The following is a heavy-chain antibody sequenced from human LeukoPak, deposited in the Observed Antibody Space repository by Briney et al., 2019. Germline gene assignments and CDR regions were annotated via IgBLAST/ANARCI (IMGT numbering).Heavy chain of an antibody. V-gene: IGHV1-18*03. Sequence: ASVKVSCKASGYTFTSYGISWVRQAPGQGLEWIGWISAYNGNTNYAQKLQGRVTMTTDTSTSTAYMELRSLRSDDMAVYYCATGPYYYDSSGYGTGSGFDPWGQGTLVTVSS. CDR1: GYTFTSYG. CDR3: ATGPYYYDSSGYGTGSGFDP. J-gene: IGHJ5*02. D-gene: IGHD3-22*01. CDR2: ISAYNGNT.